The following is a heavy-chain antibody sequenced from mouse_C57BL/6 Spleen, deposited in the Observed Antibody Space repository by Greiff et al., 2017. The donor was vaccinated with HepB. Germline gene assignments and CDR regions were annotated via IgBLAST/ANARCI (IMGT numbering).Heavy chain of an antibody. CDR2: INPSSGYT. J-gene: IGHJ1*03. Sequence: QVQLQQSGAELARPGASVKMSCKASGYTFTSYTMHWVKQRPGQGLEWIGYINPSSGYTKYNQKFKDKATLTADKSSSTAYMQLSSLTSEDSSVYYCARYPHGYYLYWYFDVWGTGTTVTVSS. V-gene: IGHV1-4*01. D-gene: IGHD2-3*01. CDR1: GYTFTSYT. CDR3: ARYPHGYYLYWYFDV.